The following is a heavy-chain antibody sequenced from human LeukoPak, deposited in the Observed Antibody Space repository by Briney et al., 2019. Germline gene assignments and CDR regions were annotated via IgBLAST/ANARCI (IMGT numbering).Heavy chain of an antibody. CDR3: ARGVGIAARPFWFDP. CDR1: GYTFTGYY. J-gene: IGHJ5*02. V-gene: IGHV1-2*04. CDR2: INPNSGGT. Sequence: ASVKVSCKASGYTFTGYYMHWVRQAPGQGLEWMGWINPNSGGTNYAQKFQGWVTMTRDTSISTAYMELSRLRSDDTAVYYCARGVGIAARPFWFDPWGQGTLVTVSS. D-gene: IGHD6-6*01.